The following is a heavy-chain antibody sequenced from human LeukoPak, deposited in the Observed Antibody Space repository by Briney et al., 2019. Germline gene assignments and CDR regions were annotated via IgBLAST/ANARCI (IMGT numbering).Heavy chain of an antibody. CDR2: ISPSGGST. J-gene: IGHJ4*02. CDR1: GYTFTSNY. CDR3: ASEGT. V-gene: IGHV1-46*01. D-gene: IGHD1-1*01. Sequence: ASVKVSCKAFGYTFTSNYMHWVRQAPGQGPEWMGVISPSGGSTTYAQKFQGRVTLTRDMSTSTAYMELSSLRSEDTAVYYCASEGTWGQGTLVTVSS.